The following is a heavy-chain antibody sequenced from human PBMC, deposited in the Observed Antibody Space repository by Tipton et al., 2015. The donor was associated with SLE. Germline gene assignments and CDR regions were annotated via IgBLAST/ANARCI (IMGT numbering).Heavy chain of an antibody. Sequence: SLRPSCAASGFTFSSYWMSWVRQAPGKGLEWVANIKQDGSEKYYVDSVKGRFTISRDNAKNSLYLQMNSLRAEDTAVYYCAKGPRVAAAGRDYFDYWGQGTLVTVSS. V-gene: IGHV3-7*03. CDR2: IKQDGSEK. D-gene: IGHD6-13*01. CDR3: AKGPRVAAAGRDYFDY. CDR1: GFTFSSYW. J-gene: IGHJ4*02.